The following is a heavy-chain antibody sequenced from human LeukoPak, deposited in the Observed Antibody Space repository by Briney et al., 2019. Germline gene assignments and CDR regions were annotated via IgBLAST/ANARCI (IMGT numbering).Heavy chain of an antibody. Sequence: ASVKVSCKASGYTFTSYYMHWVRQAPGQGLEWMGIINPSGGSTSYAQKFQGRVTMTRDTSTSTVYMELSSLRSEDTAVYYCARDRTRVYSSSSELSYWGQGTLVTVSS. CDR1: GYTFTSYY. J-gene: IGHJ4*02. D-gene: IGHD6-6*01. CDR3: ARDRTRVYSSSSELSY. CDR2: INPSGGST. V-gene: IGHV1-46*01.